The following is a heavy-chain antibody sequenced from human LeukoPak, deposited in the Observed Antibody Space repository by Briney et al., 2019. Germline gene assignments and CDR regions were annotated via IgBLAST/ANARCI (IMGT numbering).Heavy chain of an antibody. CDR1: GGSVSSYY. V-gene: IGHV4-59*02. J-gene: IGHJ4*02. CDR2: IYYSGST. CDR3: ARVSPRRQLLLSV. D-gene: IGHD2-2*01. Sequence: SETLSLTCTVSGGSVSSYYWSWIRQPPGKGLEWIGYIYYSGSTNYNPSLKSRVTVSVDTSKNQFSLKLTSVTAADTAVYYCARVSPRRQLLLSVWGQGTLVTVSS.